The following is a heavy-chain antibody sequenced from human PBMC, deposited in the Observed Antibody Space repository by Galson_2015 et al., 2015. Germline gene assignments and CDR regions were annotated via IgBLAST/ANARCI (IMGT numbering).Heavy chain of an antibody. Sequence: LSLSCTVSGGSISSGGYYWSWIRQHPGKDLEWIGYIYYSGSTYYNPSLKSRVTISVDTSKNQFSLKLSSVTAADTAVYYCAKGAVTTLYFELWGRGTLVTVSS. CDR1: GGSISSGGYY. D-gene: IGHD4-17*01. CDR2: IYYSGST. V-gene: IGHV4-31*03. J-gene: IGHJ2*01. CDR3: AKGAVTTLYFEL.